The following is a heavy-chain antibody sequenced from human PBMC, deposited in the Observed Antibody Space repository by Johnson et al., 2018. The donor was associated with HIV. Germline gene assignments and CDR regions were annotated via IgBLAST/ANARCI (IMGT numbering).Heavy chain of an antibody. CDR1: GFTFDDYG. CDR3: ARGKWELLGNDAFDI. Sequence: VQLMESGGGVVRPGGSLRLSCAASGFTFDDYGMSWVRQVPGKGLEWVSGINWNGGSTGYADSVKGRLPISSDNAKNSLYLQMKSLRAEDTALYYCARGKWELLGNDAFDIWGLGTMVTVSS. V-gene: IGHV3-20*04. J-gene: IGHJ3*02. CDR2: INWNGGST. D-gene: IGHD1-26*01.